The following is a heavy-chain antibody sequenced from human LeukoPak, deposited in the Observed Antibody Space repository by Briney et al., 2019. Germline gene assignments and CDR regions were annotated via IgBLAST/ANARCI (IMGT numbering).Heavy chain of an antibody. CDR2: IMRVGSRQ. CDR3: ATLLGDITVYDY. V-gene: IGHV3-7*01. J-gene: IGHJ4*02. CDR1: GFIFSSRW. D-gene: IGHD3-10*01. Sequence: GGSLRLSCVGSGFIFSSRWMSWIRQAPGKGLEWVANIMRVGSRQYYVDSVEGRFTVSRDNTKNSLYLQMNSLRAEDTAVYYCATLLGDITVYDYWGQGTLVTVSS.